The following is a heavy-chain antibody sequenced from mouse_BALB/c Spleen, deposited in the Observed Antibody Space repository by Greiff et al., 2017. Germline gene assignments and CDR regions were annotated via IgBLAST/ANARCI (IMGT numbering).Heavy chain of an antibody. CDR3: ARGARDYAMDY. D-gene: IGHD3-1*01. CDR1: GYAFTSYN. J-gene: IGHJ4*01. Sequence: EVQLVESGPELVKPGASVKVSCKASGYAFTSYNMYWVKQSHGKSLEWIGYIDPYNGGTSYNQKFKGKATLTVDKSSSTAYMHLNSLTSEDSAVYYCARGARDYAMDYWGQGTSVTVSS. V-gene: IGHV1S135*01. CDR2: IDPYNGGT.